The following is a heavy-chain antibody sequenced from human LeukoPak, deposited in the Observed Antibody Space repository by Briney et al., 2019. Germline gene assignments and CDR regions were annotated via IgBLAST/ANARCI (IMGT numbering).Heavy chain of an antibody. J-gene: IGHJ4*02. CDR1: GYTFTDYY. CDR2: INPNSGGT. Sequence: ASVKVSCKASGYTFTDYYMHWIRQAPGQGLEWMGRINPNSGGTNHAQKFQGRVTMTRDTSISTAYMELSRLRSDDTAVYYCALYYYDSRGYYLYWGQGTLVTVSS. D-gene: IGHD3-22*01. CDR3: ALYYYDSRGYYLY. V-gene: IGHV1-2*06.